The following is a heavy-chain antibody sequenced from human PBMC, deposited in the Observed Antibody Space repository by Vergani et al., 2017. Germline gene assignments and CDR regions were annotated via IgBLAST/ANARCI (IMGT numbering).Heavy chain of an antibody. J-gene: IGHJ5*02. CDR2: IYHSGST. D-gene: IGHD6-13*01. CDR3: ARHGGESSSWATGFDP. CDR1: GYSISSGYY. V-gene: IGHV4-38-2*01. Sequence: QVQLQESGPGLVKPSETLSLTCAVSGYSISSGYYWGWIRQPPGKGLEWIGSIYHSGSTYYNPSLKSRVTISVDTSKNQFSLKLSSVTAADTAVFYCARHGGESSSWATGFDPWGQGTRVTVSS.